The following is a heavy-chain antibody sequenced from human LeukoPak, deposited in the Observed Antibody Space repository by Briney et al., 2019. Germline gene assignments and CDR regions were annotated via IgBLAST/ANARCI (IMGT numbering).Heavy chain of an antibody. CDR2: IYYSGST. CDR3: ARHRIPAADDAFDI. D-gene: IGHD6-13*01. CDR1: GGSISSSSYY. J-gene: IGHJ3*02. V-gene: IGHV4-39*01. Sequence: SETLSLTCTVSGGSISSSSYYWGWIRQPPGKGLEWIGSIYYSGSTYYSPSLKSRVTISVDTSKNQFSLRLNSVTAADTAVYYCARHRIPAADDAFDIWGQGTMVTVSS.